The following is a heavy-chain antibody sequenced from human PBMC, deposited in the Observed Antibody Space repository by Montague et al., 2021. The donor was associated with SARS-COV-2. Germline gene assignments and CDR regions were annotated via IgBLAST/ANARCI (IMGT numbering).Heavy chain of an antibody. Sequence: SETLSLTCDVSGDSIMTTNWWSWVRQPPGKGLEWIGEIYQSGSTNYNPSLKSRVTMSIDKSKNQFSLELNSVTAADTALYYCVRAGGLDNRPPVWGQGALVIVSS. CDR3: VRAGGLDNRPPV. CDR2: IYQSGST. CDR1: GDSIMTTNW. D-gene: IGHD3/OR15-3a*01. V-gene: IGHV4-4*02. J-gene: IGHJ4*02.